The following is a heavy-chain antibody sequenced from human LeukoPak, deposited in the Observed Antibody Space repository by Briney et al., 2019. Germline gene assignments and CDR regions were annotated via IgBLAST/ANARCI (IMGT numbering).Heavy chain of an antibody. CDR1: GYTFTSYG. CDR2: ISAYNGNT. V-gene: IGHV1-18*01. J-gene: IGHJ6*03. Sequence: GASVKVSCKASGYTFTSYGISWVRQAPGQGLEWMGWISAYNGNTNYAQKLQGRVIMTTDTSTSTAYMELRSLRSDDTDVYYCARESSAVVVPAAINYYYYYMDVWGKGTTVTISS. D-gene: IGHD2-2*01. CDR3: ARESSAVVVPAAINYYYYYMDV.